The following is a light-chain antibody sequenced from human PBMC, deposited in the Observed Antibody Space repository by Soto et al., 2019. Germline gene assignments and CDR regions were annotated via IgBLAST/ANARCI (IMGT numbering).Light chain of an antibody. J-gene: IGLJ2*01. Sequence: QSVLTQPPSVSAAPGQKVTISCSGSSSNIGNNYVSWYQQLPGAAPKLLIYENYERPSGIPDRFSGSKSGTSATLDITGLQTGDEDDSYCGAWDNSLTGGVFGGGTKLTVL. CDR2: ENY. V-gene: IGLV1-51*02. CDR3: GAWDNSLTGGV. CDR1: SSNIGNNY.